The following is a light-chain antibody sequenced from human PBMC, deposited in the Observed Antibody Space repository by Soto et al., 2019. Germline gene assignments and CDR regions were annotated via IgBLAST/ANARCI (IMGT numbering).Light chain of an antibody. Sequence: IVLTLSPATLAVSRAERATLSCRASQSVSSYLAWYQQKPGQAPRLLIYDASNRATGIPARFSGSGSGTDFTLTISSLEPEDFAVYYCQQRSNWPKLTFGGGTKVDIK. V-gene: IGKV3-11*01. CDR3: QQRSNWPKLT. J-gene: IGKJ4*01. CDR2: DAS. CDR1: QSVSSY.